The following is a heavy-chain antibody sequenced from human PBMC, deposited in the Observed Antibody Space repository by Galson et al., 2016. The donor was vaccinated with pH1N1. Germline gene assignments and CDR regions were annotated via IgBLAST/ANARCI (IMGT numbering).Heavy chain of an antibody. J-gene: IGHJ2*01. Sequence: SVKVSCKASGGNFNSHGFSWVRQAPGQGLEWMGRIIPILGTTNYAQRFQGKVTISADESTNTAYMELNSLRTEDTALYYCAREDCYDVDLRDWYFDLWGRGTLVTVSS. V-gene: IGHV1-69*13. D-gene: IGHD2-21*01. CDR1: GGNFNSHG. CDR3: AREDCYDVDLRDWYFDL. CDR2: IIPILGTT.